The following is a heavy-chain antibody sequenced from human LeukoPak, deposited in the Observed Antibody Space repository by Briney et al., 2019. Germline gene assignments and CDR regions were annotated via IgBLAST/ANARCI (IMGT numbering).Heavy chain of an antibody. J-gene: IGHJ4*02. D-gene: IGHD5-18*01. CDR1: GGSFSGYY. CDR2: INHSGST. V-gene: IGHV4-34*01. Sequence: SETLSLTCAVYGGSFSGYYWSWIRHPPGKRLESIGEINHSGSTNYNPSLKSRVTRSVDTSKNQFSLKLSSVTAADTAVYYCARGNSYGSVYFDYWGQGTLVTVSS. CDR3: ARGNSYGSVYFDY.